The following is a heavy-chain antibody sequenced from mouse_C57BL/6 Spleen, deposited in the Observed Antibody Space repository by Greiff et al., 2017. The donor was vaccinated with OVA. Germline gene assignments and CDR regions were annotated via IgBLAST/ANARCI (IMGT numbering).Heavy chain of an antibody. CDR3: TTITTVEDY. CDR2: IDPENGDT. D-gene: IGHD1-1*01. J-gene: IGHJ2*01. CDR1: GFNIKDDY. V-gene: IGHV14-4*01. Sequence: EVKLMESGAELVRPGASVKLSCTASGFNIKDDYMHWVKQRPEQGLEWIGWIDPENGDTEYASKFQGKATITADTSSNTAYLQLSSLTSEDTAVYYCTTITTVEDYWGQGTTLTVSS.